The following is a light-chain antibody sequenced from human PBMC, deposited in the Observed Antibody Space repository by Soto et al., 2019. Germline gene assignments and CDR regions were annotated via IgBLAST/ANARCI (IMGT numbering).Light chain of an antibody. J-gene: IGKJ2*01. CDR2: KAS. CDR3: QQYSTYPYI. CDR1: QSINRW. V-gene: IGKV1-5*03. Sequence: DIQMTQSPSTLSASVGDRVTITCRASQSINRWLAWYQQKPGKAPKLPIYKASTLESGVPSRFSGGGLGTEFSLNITSLQPDDFETYYCQQYSTYPYIFGQGTKVDIK.